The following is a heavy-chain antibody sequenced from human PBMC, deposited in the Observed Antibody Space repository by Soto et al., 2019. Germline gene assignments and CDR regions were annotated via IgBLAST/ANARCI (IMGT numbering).Heavy chain of an antibody. V-gene: IGHV1-2*04. Sequence: ASVKISCKASGYTFTVYYIHWLRQAPGQGLEWMGWINPNSGGTNYAQKFQGWVTMTRDTSISTAYMELSRLRSDDTAVYYCARGIYCSGGSCPPHWFDPWGQGTLVTVSS. CDR1: GYTFTVYY. J-gene: IGHJ5*02. D-gene: IGHD2-15*01. CDR2: INPNSGGT. CDR3: ARGIYCSGGSCPPHWFDP.